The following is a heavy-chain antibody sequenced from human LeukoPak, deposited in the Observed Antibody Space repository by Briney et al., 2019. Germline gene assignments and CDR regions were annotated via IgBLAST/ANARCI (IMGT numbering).Heavy chain of an antibody. Sequence: GASVKVSCKASGYTFTSYGISWVRQAPGQGLEWMGWISAYNGNTNYAQKLQGRVTMTTDTSTSTAYMELRSLRSDDTAVYYCARVVYCTGGICQIFAFDTWGQGTTVTVSS. CDR1: GYTFTSYG. CDR2: ISAYNGNT. CDR3: ARVVYCTGGICQIFAFDT. V-gene: IGHV1-18*01. J-gene: IGHJ3*02. D-gene: IGHD2-15*01.